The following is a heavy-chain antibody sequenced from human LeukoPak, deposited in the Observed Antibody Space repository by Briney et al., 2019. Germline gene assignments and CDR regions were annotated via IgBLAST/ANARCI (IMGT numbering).Heavy chain of an antibody. V-gene: IGHV3-23*01. D-gene: IGHD1-26*01. CDR3: AKIFRYSGSYSDY. CDR1: GFTFSSYG. Sequence: GGSLRLSCAASGFTFSSYGMSWVRQAPGKGLEWVSAISGSGGSTYYADSVKGRFTISRDNSKNTLYLQINSLRAEDTAVYYCAKIFRYSGSYSDYWGQGTLVTVSS. CDR2: ISGSGGST. J-gene: IGHJ4*02.